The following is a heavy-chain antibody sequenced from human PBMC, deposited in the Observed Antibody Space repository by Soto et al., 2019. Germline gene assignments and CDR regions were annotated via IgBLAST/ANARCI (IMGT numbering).Heavy chain of an antibody. CDR1: GYIFTGNY. J-gene: IGHJ4*02. D-gene: IGHD3-22*01. V-gene: IGHV1-2*02. CDR2: INPNNGAT. Sequence: GASVKVSCKASGYIFTGNYMHWVRQAPGQGLEYMGWINPNNGATNYAQNFQGRVTMTWDTSISTAYMEVRRLRSDDTAVYYCAPHYPDSSGYFEHWGQGTLVTVSS. CDR3: APHYPDSSGYFEH.